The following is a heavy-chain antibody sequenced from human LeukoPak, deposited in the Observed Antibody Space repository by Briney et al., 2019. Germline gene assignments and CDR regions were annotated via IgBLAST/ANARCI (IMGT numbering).Heavy chain of an antibody. CDR3: AKADSRGWYGDN. CDR1: GFTFTSYS. D-gene: IGHD6-19*01. V-gene: IGHV3-23*01. CDR2: ISGGGGST. J-gene: IGHJ4*02. Sequence: GGSLRLSCAASGFTFTSYSMNWVRQAPGKGLEWVSTISGGGGSTYYADSVKGRFTISRDNSKNTLYLQVNSLRAEDTAVYYCAKADSRGWYGDNWGQGTLVTVSS.